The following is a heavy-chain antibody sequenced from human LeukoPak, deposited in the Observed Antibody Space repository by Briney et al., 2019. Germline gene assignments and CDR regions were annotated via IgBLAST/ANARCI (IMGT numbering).Heavy chain of an antibody. CDR2: ISYDGSNK. D-gene: IGHD4-23*01. Sequence: GGSLRLSCAASGFTFSSYAMHWVRQAPGKGLEWVAVISYDGSNKYYADSVKGRFTISRDNSKNTLYLQMNSLRPEDTAVYYCAKGPRTVITWYFDHWGQGILVTVSS. CDR1: GFTFSSYA. V-gene: IGHV3-30*04. CDR3: AKGPRTVITWYFDH. J-gene: IGHJ4*02.